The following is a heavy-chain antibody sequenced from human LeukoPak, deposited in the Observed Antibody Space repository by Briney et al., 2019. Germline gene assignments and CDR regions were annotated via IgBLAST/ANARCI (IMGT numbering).Heavy chain of an antibody. D-gene: IGHD2-2*01. Sequence: GGSLRLSCAASGFTVSSYWMHWVRHAPGKGLVWVSHISRDGSTTTYADSVKGRFTISRDDAKNTLYLQMNSLRAEDTAVYYCARDLGIEGYRWFDPWGQGTLVIVSS. CDR3: ARDLGIEGYRWFDP. CDR1: GFTVSSYW. J-gene: IGHJ5*02. V-gene: IGHV3-74*01. CDR2: ISRDGSTT.